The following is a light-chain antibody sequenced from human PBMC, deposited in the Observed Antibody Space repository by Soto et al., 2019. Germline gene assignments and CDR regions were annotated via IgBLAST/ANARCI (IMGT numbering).Light chain of an antibody. CDR3: DSYTTSSTRV. CDR2: EVN. Sequence: QYVLTQPASVSGSPGQSITISCTGTNNDVGGFNYVSWSQQYPGKAPKVIIYEVNYRPSGVSNRFSGSKSGNTASLTISGLQAEDEADYYCDSYTTSSTRVFGTGTKLTVL. V-gene: IGLV2-14*01. CDR1: NNDVGGFNY. J-gene: IGLJ1*01.